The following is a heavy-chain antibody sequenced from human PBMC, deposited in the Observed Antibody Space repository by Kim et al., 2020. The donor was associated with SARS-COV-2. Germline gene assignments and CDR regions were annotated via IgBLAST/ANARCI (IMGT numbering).Heavy chain of an antibody. Sequence: GGSLRLSCAASGFTFSSYAMSWVRQAPGKGLEWVSAISGSGGSTYYADSVKGRFTISRDNSKNTLYLQMNSLRAEDTAVYYCATQPNEWELLYFDYWGQGTLVTVSS. V-gene: IGHV3-23*01. D-gene: IGHD1-26*01. CDR3: ATQPNEWELLYFDY. CDR1: GFTFSSYA. CDR2: ISGSGGST. J-gene: IGHJ4*02.